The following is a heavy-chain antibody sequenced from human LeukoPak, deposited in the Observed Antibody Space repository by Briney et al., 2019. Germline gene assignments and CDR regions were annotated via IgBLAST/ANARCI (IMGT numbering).Heavy chain of an antibody. V-gene: IGHV1-2*02. CDR3: ARGGNYGGNSGMCTF. J-gene: IGHJ4*02. Sequence: ASVKVYCKASGYTFAGYYIQWVRQAPGQGLEWMGWINPNGGGTFYAQIFQGRVTMTRDTSITTAYMELSRLRSDDTAVYYCARGGNYGGNSGMCTFWGQGTPVTVSS. D-gene: IGHD4-17*01. CDR1: GYTFAGYY. CDR2: INPNGGGT.